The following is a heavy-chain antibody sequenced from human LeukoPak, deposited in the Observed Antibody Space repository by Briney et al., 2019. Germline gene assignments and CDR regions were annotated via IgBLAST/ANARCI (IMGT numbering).Heavy chain of an antibody. J-gene: IGHJ4*02. CDR2: ISGSGGST. CDR3: ATHFSSSWEVDY. CDR1: GFTFSSYA. Sequence: GGSLRLSCAASGFTFSSYAMSWVRQAPGKGLEWVSAISGSGGSTYYADSVKGRFTISRDNSKNTLYLQMNSLRAEDTAVYYCATHFSSSWEVDYWGQGTLVTVSS. D-gene: IGHD6-13*01. V-gene: IGHV3-23*01.